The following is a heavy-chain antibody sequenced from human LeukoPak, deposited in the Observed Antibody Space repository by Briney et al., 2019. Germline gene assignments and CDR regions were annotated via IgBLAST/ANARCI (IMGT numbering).Heavy chain of an antibody. CDR1: GFTFSSYG. CDR3: AKDEVGGNWFDP. J-gene: IGHJ5*02. D-gene: IGHD3-16*01. CDR2: ISYDGIHK. Sequence: PGGSLRLSCAASGFTFSSYGMHWVRQAPGKGLEWVAVISYDGIHKYYADSVKGRFTISRDNSKNTLYLQMNSLRAEDTAVYYCAKDEVGGNWFDPWGQGTLVTVSS. V-gene: IGHV3-30*18.